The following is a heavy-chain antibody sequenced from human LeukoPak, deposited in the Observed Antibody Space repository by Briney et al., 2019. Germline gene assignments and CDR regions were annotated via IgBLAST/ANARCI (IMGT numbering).Heavy chain of an antibody. D-gene: IGHD3-22*01. J-gene: IGHJ4*02. CDR2: ISYDGSNT. Sequence: GGSLRLSCAASGFSFNNFGIHWVRQAPGKGLEWVTVISYDGSNTHYADSVKGRFTVSRDNSENTLYLQMNSLRTEDTAVYYCAKAYYYDSATRAYYFDYWGQGTLVTVSS. CDR3: AKAYYYDSATRAYYFDY. V-gene: IGHV3-30*18. CDR1: GFSFNNFG.